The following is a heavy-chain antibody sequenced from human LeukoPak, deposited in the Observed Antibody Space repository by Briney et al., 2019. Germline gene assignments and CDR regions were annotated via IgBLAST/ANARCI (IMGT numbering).Heavy chain of an antibody. CDR3: AKALEVTAIFDY. Sequence: GGSLRLSCAVSGFTFSSYWMHWVRQAPGKGLVWVSRISSDGSGTSYADSVKGRFTISRDNSKNTLYLQMNSLRAEDTAVYYCAKALEVTAIFDYWGQGTLVTVSS. V-gene: IGHV3-74*01. CDR2: ISSDGSGT. CDR1: GFTFSSYW. D-gene: IGHD2-21*02. J-gene: IGHJ4*02.